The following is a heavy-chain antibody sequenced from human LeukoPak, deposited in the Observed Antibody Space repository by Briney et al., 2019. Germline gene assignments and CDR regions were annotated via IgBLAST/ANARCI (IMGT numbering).Heavy chain of an antibody. CDR2: IYYSGST. CDR3: ARDRVSGGYVTFDY. CDR1: GGSISSYY. V-gene: IGHV4-59*01. Sequence: SETLSLTCTVSGGSISSYYWSWMRQPPGKALEWIGYIYYSGSTNYNPSLKSRVTISVDTSKNQFSLKLSSVTAADTAVYYCARDRVSGGYVTFDYWGQGTLVTVSS. D-gene: IGHD5-12*01. J-gene: IGHJ4*02.